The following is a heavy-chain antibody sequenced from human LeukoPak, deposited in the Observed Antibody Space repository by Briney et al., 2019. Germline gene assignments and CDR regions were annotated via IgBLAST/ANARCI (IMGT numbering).Heavy chain of an antibody. CDR1: GGSFSGYY. CDR2: INHSGST. V-gene: IGHV4-34*01. Sequence: SETLSLTCAVYGGSFSGYYWSWIHQPPGKGLEWIGEINHSGSTNYNPSLKSRVTISVDTSKNQFSLKLSSVTAADTAVYYCARTGVLEWLDYWGQGTLVTVSS. CDR3: ARTGVLEWLDY. D-gene: IGHD3-3*01. J-gene: IGHJ4*02.